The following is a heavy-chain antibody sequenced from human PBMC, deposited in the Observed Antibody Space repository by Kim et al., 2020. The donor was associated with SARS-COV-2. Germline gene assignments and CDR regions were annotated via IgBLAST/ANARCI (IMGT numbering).Heavy chain of an antibody. V-gene: IGHV1-3*01. CDR3: ARSTTVVTPSEGWYWFDP. D-gene: IGHD4-17*01. Sequence: ASVKVSCKASGYTFTSYAMHWVRQAPGQRLEWMGWINAGNGNTKYSQKFQGRVTITRDTSASTAYMELSSLRSEDTAVYYCARSTTVVTPSEGWYWFDPWGQGTLVTVSS. CDR2: INAGNGNT. CDR1: GYTFTSYA. J-gene: IGHJ5*02.